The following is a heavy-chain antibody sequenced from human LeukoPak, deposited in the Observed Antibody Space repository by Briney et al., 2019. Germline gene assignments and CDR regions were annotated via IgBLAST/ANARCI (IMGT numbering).Heavy chain of an antibody. CDR1: GFTFSSYG. CDR3: ATTGYSYGKEIDY. CDR2: IWYDGSNK. J-gene: IGHJ4*02. Sequence: GGSLRLSCAASGFTFSSYGMPWVRQAPGKGLEWVAVIWYDGSNKYYADSVKGRFTISRDNSKNTLYLQMNSLRAEDTAVYYCATTGYSYGKEIDYWGQGTLVTVSS. D-gene: IGHD5-18*01. V-gene: IGHV3-33*08.